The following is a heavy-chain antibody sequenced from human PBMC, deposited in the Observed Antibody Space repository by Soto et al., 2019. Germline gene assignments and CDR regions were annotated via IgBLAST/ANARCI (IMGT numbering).Heavy chain of an antibody. D-gene: IGHD1-26*01. V-gene: IGHV4-39*01. CDR3: ARRLGYYVTGYYFDY. J-gene: IGHJ4*02. Sequence: PSETLSLTCTVSGGSISSSSYYWGWIRQPPGKGLEWIGSIYYSGRTYYNPSLKSRVTISVDTSKNQFSLKLSSVTAADTAVYYCARRLGYYVTGYYFDYWGQGTLVTVSS. CDR1: GGSISSSSYY. CDR2: IYYSGRT.